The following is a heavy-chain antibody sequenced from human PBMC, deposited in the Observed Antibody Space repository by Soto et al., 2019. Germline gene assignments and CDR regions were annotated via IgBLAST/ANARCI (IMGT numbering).Heavy chain of an antibody. CDR2: ISSSMSTI. Sequence: EVQLVESGGGLVQPGGSLRLSCAASGFTFSSYSMNWVRQAPGKGLEWVSYISSSMSTIYYADSVKGRFTISRDKDKNSRYLQMNSLRAEDTDVSYCGRHYGFYDDSFDIWGQGTMVTVSS. CDR1: GFTFSSYS. V-gene: IGHV3-48*01. CDR3: GRHYGFYDDSFDI. D-gene: IGHD3-10*01. J-gene: IGHJ3*02.